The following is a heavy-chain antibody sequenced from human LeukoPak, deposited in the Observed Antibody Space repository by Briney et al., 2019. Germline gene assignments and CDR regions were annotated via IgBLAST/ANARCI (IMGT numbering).Heavy chain of an antibody. Sequence: ASVKVSCKASGYTFSSYGISWVRQAPGQGLEWMGWISTTNGNTNYAQKFQGRVTMTTDTSTTTAYMELRSLRSDDTAMYYCVRDGVLWFGELDYWGQGTLVTVSS. V-gene: IGHV1-18*01. CDR1: GYTFSSYG. J-gene: IGHJ4*02. CDR3: VRDGVLWFGELDY. CDR2: ISTTNGNT. D-gene: IGHD3-10*01.